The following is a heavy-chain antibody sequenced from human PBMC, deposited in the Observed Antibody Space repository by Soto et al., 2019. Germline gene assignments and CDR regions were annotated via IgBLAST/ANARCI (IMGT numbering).Heavy chain of an antibody. J-gene: IGHJ4*02. CDR2: ISSSSSTI. D-gene: IGHD5-12*01. Sequence: EVQLVESGGGLVQPGGSLRLSCAASGFTFSSYSMNWVRQAPGKGLEWVSYISSSSSTIYYADSVKGRFTISRDYAKNSVYMQMNSLRAEDTAVYYCASQSSEWLLFASWGQGTLVTVSS. CDR3: ASQSSEWLLFAS. V-gene: IGHV3-48*01. CDR1: GFTFSSYS.